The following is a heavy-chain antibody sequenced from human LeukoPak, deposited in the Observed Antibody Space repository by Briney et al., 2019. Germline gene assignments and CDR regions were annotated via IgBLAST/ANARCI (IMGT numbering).Heavy chain of an antibody. CDR3: AVPWYYDSSGYYY. V-gene: IGHV4-34*01. J-gene: IGHJ4*02. CDR2: INHSGST. D-gene: IGHD3-22*01. CDR1: GGSFSGYY. Sequence: PSETLSLTCAVYGGSFSGYYWSWIRQPPGKGLEWIGEINHSGSTNYNPSLKSRVTISVDTSKNQLSLKLSSVTAADTAVYYCAVPWYYDSSGYYYWGQGTLVTVSS.